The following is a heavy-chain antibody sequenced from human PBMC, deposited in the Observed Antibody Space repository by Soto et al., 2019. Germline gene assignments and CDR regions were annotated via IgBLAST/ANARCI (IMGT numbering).Heavy chain of an antibody. D-gene: IGHD2-15*01. CDR1: DGSISSSSYY. CDR2: IYYSGST. CDR3: ARPQGYCSGGCCATDNWFDP. J-gene: IGHJ5*02. V-gene: IGHV4-39*01. Sequence: PSETLSLTCTVSDGSISSSSYYWGWIRQPPGKGLEWIGSIYYSGSTYYTPSLKSRVTISVDTSKNQFSLKLSSVTAADTAVYCCARPQGYCSGGCCATDNWFDPWGQGTLVTVSS.